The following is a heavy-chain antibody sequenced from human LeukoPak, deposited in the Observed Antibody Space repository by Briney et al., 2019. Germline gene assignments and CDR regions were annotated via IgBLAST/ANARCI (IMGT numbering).Heavy chain of an antibody. Sequence: ASVKVSCKASGNTFTGFHIHWVRQAPGQGLEYMGIIKVYGDTTIYAQRFQGRITMTRDTSTSTVYMELSSLNSEDTAAYYCVKNSGWYRLDCWGQGTLVTVSS. CDR3: VKNSGWYRLDC. J-gene: IGHJ4*02. D-gene: IGHD6-13*01. CDR2: IKVYGDTT. V-gene: IGHV1-46*01. CDR1: GNTFTGFH.